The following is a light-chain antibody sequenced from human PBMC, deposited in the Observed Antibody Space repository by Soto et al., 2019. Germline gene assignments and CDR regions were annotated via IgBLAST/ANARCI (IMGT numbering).Light chain of an antibody. CDR3: QQYHRTPRT. Sequence: DIVMTQSPDSLAVSLGERATINCKSSQSVLYSSNNKNDLAWYQQKQGQPPKLLIYWASTRESGVPDRFSGSGSGTDFTLTISSLQAEDVADYYCQQYHRTPRTFGGGTKVESK. CDR1: QSVLYSSNNKND. V-gene: IGKV4-1*01. J-gene: IGKJ4*01. CDR2: WAS.